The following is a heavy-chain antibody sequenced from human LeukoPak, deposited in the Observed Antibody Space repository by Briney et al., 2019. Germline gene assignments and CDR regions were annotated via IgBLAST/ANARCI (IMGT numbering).Heavy chain of an antibody. V-gene: IGHV4-39*07. Sequence: PSETLSLTCTVSGGSISSSSYYWGWIRQPPGKGLEWIGSIYYSGSTYYSPSLKSRVTISVDTSKNQFSLKLSSVTAADTAVYYCARLPPRVLRYFDWRHDAFDIWGQGTMVTVSS. CDR1: GGSISSSSYY. J-gene: IGHJ3*02. CDR2: IYYSGST. CDR3: ARLPPRVLRYFDWRHDAFDI. D-gene: IGHD3-9*01.